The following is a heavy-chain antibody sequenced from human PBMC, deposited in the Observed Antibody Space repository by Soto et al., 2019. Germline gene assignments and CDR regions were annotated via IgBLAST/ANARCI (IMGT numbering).Heavy chain of an antibody. CDR1: GFIFSNFA. V-gene: IGHV3-23*01. Sequence: PGGSLRLSCAASGFIFSNFAMYWVRRAPGKGLEWVSSIRDNGNRSYYADSAKGRFTISRDNSKNTLYLQMNSLRAEDTAVYYCARDRYSSGWYDLDYWGQGTLVTVSS. CDR2: IRDNGNRS. CDR3: ARDRYSSGWYDLDY. D-gene: IGHD6-19*01. J-gene: IGHJ4*02.